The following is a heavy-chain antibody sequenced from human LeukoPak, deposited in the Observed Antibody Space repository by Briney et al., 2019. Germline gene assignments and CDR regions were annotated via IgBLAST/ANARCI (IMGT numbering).Heavy chain of an antibody. CDR1: GFTFSSYA. Sequence: GGSLRLSCAASGFTFSSYAMSWVRQAPGKGLEWVSAISGSGDSTYYADSVKGRFTISRDNSKNTLYLQMNSLRAGDTAVYYCARGLYYDSSGALGPFDYWGQGTLVTVSS. V-gene: IGHV3-23*01. J-gene: IGHJ4*02. CDR2: ISGSGDST. D-gene: IGHD3-22*01. CDR3: ARGLYYDSSGALGPFDY.